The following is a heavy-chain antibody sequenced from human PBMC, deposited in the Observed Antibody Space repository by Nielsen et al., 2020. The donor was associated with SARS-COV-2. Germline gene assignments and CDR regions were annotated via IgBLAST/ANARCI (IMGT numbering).Heavy chain of an antibody. CDR3: AREVAAAGDYGMDV. CDR2: ISYDGSNK. CDR1: GFTFSSYA. J-gene: IGHJ6*02. Sequence: GESLKISCAASGFTFSSYAMRWVRQAPGKGLEWVAVISYDGSNKYYADSVKGRFTISRDNSKNTLYLQMNSLRAEDTAVYYCAREVAAAGDYGMDVWGQGTTVTVSS. V-gene: IGHV3-30*04. D-gene: IGHD6-13*01.